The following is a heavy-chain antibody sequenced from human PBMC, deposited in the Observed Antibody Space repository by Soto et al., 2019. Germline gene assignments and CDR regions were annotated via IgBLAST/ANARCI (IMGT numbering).Heavy chain of an antibody. Sequence: PSETLSLTCAVYGGSFSGYYGSGIRQPPGKGLEWIGEMNHSGSTNYNPSLKSRVTISVDTSKNQFSLKLSSVTAADTAVYYCARCRGSMVRGFGRLTSNWFDPWGQGTLVTVYS. J-gene: IGHJ5*02. V-gene: IGHV4-34*01. CDR1: GGSFSGYY. CDR3: ARCRGSMVRGFGRLTSNWFDP. CDR2: MNHSGST. D-gene: IGHD3-10*01.